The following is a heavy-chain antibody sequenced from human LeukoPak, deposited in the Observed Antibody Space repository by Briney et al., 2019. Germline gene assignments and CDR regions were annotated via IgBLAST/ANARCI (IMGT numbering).Heavy chain of an antibody. CDR3: AKDKNVYYDILTGYSMVDY. CDR1: GFTFSSYG. Sequence: GGSLRLSCAASGFTFSSYGMHWVRQAPGKGLEWVAVISYDGSNKYYADSVKGRLTISRDNSKNSLYLQMNSLRAEDTALYYCAKDKNVYYDILTGYSMVDYWGQGTLVTVSS. J-gene: IGHJ4*02. V-gene: IGHV3-30*18. CDR2: ISYDGSNK. D-gene: IGHD3-9*01.